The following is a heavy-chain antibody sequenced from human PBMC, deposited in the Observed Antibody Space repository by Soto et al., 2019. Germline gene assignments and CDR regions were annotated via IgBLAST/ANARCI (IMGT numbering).Heavy chain of an antibody. Sequence: SETLSLTCSVPGYLISSGYYWGWIRQTPGKGLEWLGSIDYSGRTYYNPSLKSRVSTSVDLSKNQFSLNLRSVTAADTAVYFCARGLSSGYDSYYFDYWGQGTLVTVSS. CDR1: GYLISSGYY. CDR2: IDYSGRT. J-gene: IGHJ4*02. V-gene: IGHV4-38-2*02. D-gene: IGHD3-22*01. CDR3: ARGLSSGYDSYYFDY.